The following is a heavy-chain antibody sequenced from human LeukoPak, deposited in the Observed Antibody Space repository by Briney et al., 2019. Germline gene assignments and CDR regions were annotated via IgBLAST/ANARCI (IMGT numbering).Heavy chain of an antibody. J-gene: IGHJ4*02. CDR2: ISGNGDRT. CDR1: GFTFSSYS. D-gene: IGHD3-9*01. CDR3: ANTDYNVSTGYYDYFDY. Sequence: GGSLRLSCAASGFTFSSYSMNWVRQAPGKGLEWVSVISGNGDRTHYADSVKGRFTISRDNSKNTLHLQMNSLRAEDTAVYYCANTDYNVSTGYYDYFDYWGQGTLVTVSS. V-gene: IGHV3-23*01.